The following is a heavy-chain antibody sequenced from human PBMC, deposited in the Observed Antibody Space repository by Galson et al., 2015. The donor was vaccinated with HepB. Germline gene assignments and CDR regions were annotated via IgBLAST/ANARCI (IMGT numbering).Heavy chain of an antibody. CDR3: AGRASGYSSSFVY. CDR1: GGTFGHYA. CDR2: IIPIFGTA. Sequence: SVKVSCKASGGTFGHYAISWVRQAPGQGLEWMGGIIPIFGTANYAQKFQGRVTITADESTSTVYMELSSLRSEDTAMYYCAGRASGYSSSFVYWGQGTLVTVSS. D-gene: IGHD6-13*01. V-gene: IGHV1-69*13. J-gene: IGHJ4*02.